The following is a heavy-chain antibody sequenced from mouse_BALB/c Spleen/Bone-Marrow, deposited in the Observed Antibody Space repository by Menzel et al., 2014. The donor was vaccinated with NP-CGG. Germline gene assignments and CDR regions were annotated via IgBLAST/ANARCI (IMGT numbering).Heavy chain of an antibody. V-gene: IGHV7-1*02. CDR1: GFTFSDFY. J-gene: IGHJ3*01. CDR3: ARDVGYGNYFVY. D-gene: IGHD2-10*02. Sequence: EVMLVESGGGSVQPGDSLRLSCATSGFTFSDFYMEWVRQPPGKRQEWIATSRNRAKYYTTEYSASVKGRFIVSRDTSQRVLYLQMNALRAEDTAIYYCARDVGYGNYFVYWGQGTLVTVSA. CDR2: SRNRAKYYTT.